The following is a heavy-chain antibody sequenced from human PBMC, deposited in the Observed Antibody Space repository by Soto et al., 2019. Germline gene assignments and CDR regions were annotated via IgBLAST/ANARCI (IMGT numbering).Heavy chain of an antibody. CDR1: GFTFSDHY. V-gene: IGHV3-72*01. J-gene: IGHJ4*02. Sequence: PGGSLRLSCAASGFTFSDHYMDWVRQAPGKGLEWVGRIKNKANKYTTEYAASVKGRFTISRDDSKSSLYLQMNSLKAEDTAVYYCATPTATTDYWGQGTLVTVSS. CDR2: IKNKANKYTT. D-gene: IGHD4-17*01. CDR3: ATPTATTDY.